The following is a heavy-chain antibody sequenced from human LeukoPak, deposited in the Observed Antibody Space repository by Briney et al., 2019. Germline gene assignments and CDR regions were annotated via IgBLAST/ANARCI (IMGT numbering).Heavy chain of an antibody. Sequence: PGWSLRLSCAASGVTFSSSWMSWVRQAPGKGLEWVASIKQDGSEKYYVDSVKGRFTISRDNAKNSLYLQMNSLRAEDTAVYYCARNPPRYFNWGQGTLVTVSS. CDR3: ARNPPRYFN. CDR2: IKQDGSEK. D-gene: IGHD1-26*01. CDR1: GVTFSSSW. V-gene: IGHV3-7*05. J-gene: IGHJ4*02.